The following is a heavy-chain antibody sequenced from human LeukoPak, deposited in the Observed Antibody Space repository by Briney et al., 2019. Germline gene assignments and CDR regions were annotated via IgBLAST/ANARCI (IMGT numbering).Heavy chain of an antibody. J-gene: IGHJ6*02. CDR3: AGPLKGAVTRLYYYGMDV. Sequence: GGSLRLSCAASGFTFSSYGMHWVRQAPGKGLEWVAVISYDGSNKYYADSVKGRFTISRDNSKNTLYLQMNSLRAEDTAVYYCAGPLKGAVTRLYYYGMDVWGQGTTVTVSS. CDR2: ISYDGSNK. CDR1: GFTFSSYG. V-gene: IGHV3-30*03. D-gene: IGHD4-17*01.